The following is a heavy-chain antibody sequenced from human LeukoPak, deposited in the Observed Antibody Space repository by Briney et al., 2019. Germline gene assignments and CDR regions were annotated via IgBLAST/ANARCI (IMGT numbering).Heavy chain of an antibody. V-gene: IGHV4-34*01. Sequence: PSETLSLTCAVYGGSFSGYYWSWIRQPPGKGLEWIGEINHSGSTNYNPSLKSRVTISVDTSKNQFSLKLSSVTAADTAVYYCARVPGVVVVAADYYYYYYMDVWGKGTTVTVSS. CDR2: INHSGST. J-gene: IGHJ6*03. D-gene: IGHD2-15*01. CDR3: ARVPGVVVVAADYYYYYYMDV. CDR1: GGSFSGYY.